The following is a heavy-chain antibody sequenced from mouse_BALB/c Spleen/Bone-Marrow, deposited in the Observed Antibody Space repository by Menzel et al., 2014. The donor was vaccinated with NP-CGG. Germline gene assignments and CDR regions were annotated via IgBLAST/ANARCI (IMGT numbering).Heavy chain of an antibody. J-gene: IGHJ2*01. CDR3: TRDMGLLRFDY. CDR2: IRNKPNGYTT. Sequence: EVQRVESGGGLVQPGGSLRLSRATSGFTFTDYYMSWVRQPPGKALEWLGFIRNKPNGYTTEYSASVKGRFTISRDNSQSILYLQMNTLRVEDSATYYCTRDMGLLRFDYWGQGTTLTVSS. V-gene: IGHV7-3*02. D-gene: IGHD1-1*01. CDR1: GFTFTDYY.